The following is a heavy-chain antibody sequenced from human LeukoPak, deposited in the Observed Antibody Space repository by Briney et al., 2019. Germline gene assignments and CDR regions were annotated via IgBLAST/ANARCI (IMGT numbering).Heavy chain of an antibody. Sequence: ASVKVSFKASGYTFTSYDINWVRQATGQGLEWMGWMNPNSGNTGYAQKFQGRVTMTRNTSISTAYMELSSLRSEDTAVYYCARGVSGYFDWIPTYYYYYGMDVWGQGTTVTVSS. D-gene: IGHD3-9*01. V-gene: IGHV1-8*01. J-gene: IGHJ6*02. CDR3: ARGVSGYFDWIPTYYYYYGMDV. CDR1: GYTFTSYD. CDR2: MNPNSGNT.